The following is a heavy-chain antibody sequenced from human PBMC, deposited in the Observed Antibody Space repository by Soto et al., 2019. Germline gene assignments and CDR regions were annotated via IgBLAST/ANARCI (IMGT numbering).Heavy chain of an antibody. V-gene: IGHV4-34*01. J-gene: IGHJ4*02. Sequence: QVQLQQWGAGLLKPSETLSLTCAVYGGSFSGYFWTWVRQPPGKGLEWIGEINHSSTTNYNPSLKSRVTISVDTSENQFSLQLSSVTAADTAVYYCARGRRYFDYWGQGTLVTVSS. CDR2: INHSSTT. CDR3: ARGRRYFDY. CDR1: GGSFSGYF.